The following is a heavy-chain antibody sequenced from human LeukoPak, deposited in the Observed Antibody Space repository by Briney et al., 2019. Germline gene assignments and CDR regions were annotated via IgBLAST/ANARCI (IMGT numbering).Heavy chain of an antibody. D-gene: IGHD2-2*01. V-gene: IGHV1-2*06. CDR2: INPNSGGT. J-gene: IGHJ4*02. CDR3: TRASCSSISCYLDY. Sequence: GASVKVSCKASGYTFTGYYMHWVRQAPGQGREWMGRINPNSGGTNYAQKFQGRVTMTRDTSISTAYMELSRLRSDDTAVYYCTRASCSSISCYLDYWGQGTLVTVSS. CDR1: GYTFTGYY.